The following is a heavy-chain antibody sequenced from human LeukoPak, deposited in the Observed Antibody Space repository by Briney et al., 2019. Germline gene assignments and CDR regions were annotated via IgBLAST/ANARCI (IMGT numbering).Heavy chain of an antibody. CDR3: ARLLMVYAPRGDY. Sequence: PSETLSLTCAVYGGSFSGYYWSWIRQPPGRGLEWIGEINHSGSTNYNPSLKSRVTISVDTSKNQFSLKLSSVTAADTAVYYCARLLMVYAPRGDYWGQGTLVTVSS. V-gene: IGHV4-34*01. CDR2: INHSGST. D-gene: IGHD2-8*01. J-gene: IGHJ4*02. CDR1: GGSFSGYY.